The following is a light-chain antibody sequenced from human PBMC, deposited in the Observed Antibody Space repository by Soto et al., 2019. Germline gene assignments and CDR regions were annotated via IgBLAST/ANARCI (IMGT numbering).Light chain of an antibody. CDR3: SSYTSSSTPVV. J-gene: IGLJ2*01. CDR1: SSDVGGYNY. V-gene: IGLV2-14*01. CDR2: DVS. Sequence: QSALTQPASVSGSPGQSITISCTGTSSDVGGYNYVSWYQQHPGKAPKLIIYDVSNRPSGVSNRFSGSKSGNTASLTISGLQAEDEADDYCSSYTSSSTPVVFGGGTKVTVL.